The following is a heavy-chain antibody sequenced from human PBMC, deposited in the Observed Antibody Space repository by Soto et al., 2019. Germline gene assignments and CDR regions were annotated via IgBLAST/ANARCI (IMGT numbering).Heavy chain of an antibody. CDR1: GGTFSNHA. Sequence: QVQLVQSGAEVKKPGSSVKVSCKASGGTFSNHAISWVRQAPGQGLEWMGGIVPMFGTSNYAQKFQGRVTTTADKSTNTAYVELSSLTSEDTAVYYCARGDDFDYYYGVDVWGQGTTVTVSS. CDR2: IVPMFGTS. CDR3: ARGDDFDYYYGVDV. V-gene: IGHV1-69*06. D-gene: IGHD3-16*01. J-gene: IGHJ6*02.